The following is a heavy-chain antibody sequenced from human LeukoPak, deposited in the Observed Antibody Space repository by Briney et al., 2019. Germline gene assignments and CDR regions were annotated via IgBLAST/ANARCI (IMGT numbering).Heavy chain of an antibody. D-gene: IGHD2-2*01. V-gene: IGHV3-21*01. CDR2: ISSSSSYI. Sequence: PGGSLRLSCAASGFTFSSYAMNWVRQPPGKGLEWVSSISSSSSYIYYAHSVKGRFTISRDNAKNSLYLQMNSLRAEDTAVYYCARDLWAVVPAAIYWFDPWGQGTLVTVSS. J-gene: IGHJ5*02. CDR3: ARDLWAVVPAAIYWFDP. CDR1: GFTFSSYA.